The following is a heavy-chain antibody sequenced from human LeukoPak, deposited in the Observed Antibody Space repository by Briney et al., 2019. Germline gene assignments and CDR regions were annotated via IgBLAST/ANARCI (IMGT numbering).Heavy chain of an antibody. V-gene: IGHV3-23*01. CDR2: ISGSGGST. CDR3: AKFRYYYDSSGQIGYFDY. Sequence: QPGGSLRLSCAASGFTFSSYAMSWVRQAPGKGLEWVSAISGSGGSTYYADSVKGRFTISRDNSKNTLYLQMNSLRAEDTAVYYCAKFRYYYDSSGQIGYFDYWGQGTLVTVSS. J-gene: IGHJ4*02. CDR1: GFTFSSYA. D-gene: IGHD3-22*01.